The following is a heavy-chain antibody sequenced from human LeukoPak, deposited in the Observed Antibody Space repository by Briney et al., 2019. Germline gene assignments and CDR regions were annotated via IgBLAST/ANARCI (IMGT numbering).Heavy chain of an antibody. Sequence: GRSLRLSCAASGFTFSNYGMHWVRQAPGKGLEWVTFISYDESSKYYADSVKGRFTISRDNSKNTLYLQMNSLRAEDTAVYYCARWSGSYSDYWGQGTLVTVSS. CDR3: ARWSGSYSDY. D-gene: IGHD1-26*01. J-gene: IGHJ4*02. V-gene: IGHV3-30*03. CDR2: ISYDESSK. CDR1: GFTFSNYG.